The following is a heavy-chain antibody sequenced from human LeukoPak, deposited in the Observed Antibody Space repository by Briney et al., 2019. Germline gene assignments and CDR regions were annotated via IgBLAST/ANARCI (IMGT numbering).Heavy chain of an antibody. CDR2: ISTSSSYI. CDR3: AKIRESIWQACFDY. Sequence: GGSLRLSCAASGFTFSSYSMNWVRQAPGKGLEWVSFISTSSSYIHNADSVKGRFTISRDNSKNTLYLQMNSLRAEDTAVYYCAKIRESIWQACFDYWGQGTLVTISS. CDR1: GFTFSSYS. V-gene: IGHV3-21*04. J-gene: IGHJ4*02. D-gene: IGHD6-6*01.